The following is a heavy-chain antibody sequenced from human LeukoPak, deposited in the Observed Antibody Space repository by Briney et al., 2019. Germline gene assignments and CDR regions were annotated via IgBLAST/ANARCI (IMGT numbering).Heavy chain of an antibody. J-gene: IGHJ5*02. CDR1: GGSISSGGYY. CDR3: VRDEGIAAAGTRFDP. CDR2: IYYSGST. D-gene: IGHD6-13*01. V-gene: IGHV4-31*03. Sequence: SQTLSLTCTVSGGSISSGGYYWSWIRQHPGKGLEWIGYIYYSGSTYYNPSLKSRVTISVDTSKNQFSLKLSSVTAADTAVYYCVRDEGIAAAGTRFDPWGQGTLVTVSS.